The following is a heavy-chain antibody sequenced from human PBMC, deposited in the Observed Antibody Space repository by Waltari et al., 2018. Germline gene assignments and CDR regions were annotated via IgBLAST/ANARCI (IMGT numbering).Heavy chain of an antibody. CDR2: ISYSGRT. CDR1: GASITSYY. J-gene: IGHJ5*02. V-gene: IGHV4-59*01. CDR3: ARERSWFDP. Sequence: QVQLQESGPGLVKPSETLSLTCTVSGASITSYYWSWIRQSPGKGLEWIGDISYSGRTDYGPSLKSRITISLDTSKNQFSLKLTSVTAADTAVYYCARERSWFDPWGSGTLVTVSS.